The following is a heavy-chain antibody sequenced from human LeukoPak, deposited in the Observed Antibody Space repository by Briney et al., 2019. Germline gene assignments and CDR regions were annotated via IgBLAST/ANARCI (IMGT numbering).Heavy chain of an antibody. CDR1: GFTLSSFA. D-gene: IGHD1-1*01. CDR2: ISGSGGST. Sequence: GGSLRLSCTVSGFTLSSFAMRWARQAPGKGLEWVSAISGSGGSTYYADSVKGRFTISRDNSKNTLYLQMNSLRAEDTAVYYCANVHSGNNWFDPWGQGTLVTVSS. V-gene: IGHV3-23*01. J-gene: IGHJ5*02. CDR3: ANVHSGNNWFDP.